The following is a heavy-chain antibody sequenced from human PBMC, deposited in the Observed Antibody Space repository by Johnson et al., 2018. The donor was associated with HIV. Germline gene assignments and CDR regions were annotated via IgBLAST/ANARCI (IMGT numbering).Heavy chain of an antibody. V-gene: IGHV3-30*02. CDR2: IRYDGSNK. CDR3: VRCYYDSGGYADAFDI. CDR1: GFTFSSYG. D-gene: IGHD3-22*01. J-gene: IGHJ3*02. Sequence: VQVVESGGGVVQPGRSLRLSCAASGFTFSSYGMHWVRKAPGKGLEWVAFIRYDGSNKYYADYVKGRFPISRDNNKNILYLQMNSLRAEDTAVYYCVRCYYDSGGYADAFDIWGQGTMVTVSS.